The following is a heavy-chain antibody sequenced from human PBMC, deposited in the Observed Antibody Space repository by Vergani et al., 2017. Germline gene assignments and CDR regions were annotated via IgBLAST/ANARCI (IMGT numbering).Heavy chain of an antibody. D-gene: IGHD2-21*02. J-gene: IGHJ5*02. CDR3: ATSVSVVVTAIGGPTECLLDP. CDR2: ISAYNGNT. V-gene: IGHV1-18*01. Sequence: VQLVQSGAEVKKPGASVQVSCKASGYTFTSYGISWVRQAPGQGLEWMGWISAYNGNTNYAQKLQGRVTMTKDTSTSTAYMELRSLRSDDTAVYYCATSVSVVVTAIGGPTECLLDPWGQGTLVTVSS. CDR1: GYTFTSYG.